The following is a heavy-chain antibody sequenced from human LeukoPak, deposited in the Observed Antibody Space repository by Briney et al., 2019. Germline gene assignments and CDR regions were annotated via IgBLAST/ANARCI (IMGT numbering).Heavy chain of an antibody. CDR1: GFTFSSYA. CDR3: ARDHYGVDY. D-gene: IGHD3-10*01. V-gene: IGHV3-30*14. CDR2: ISYDGSNK. Sequence: GRSLRLSCAASGFTFSSYAMHWVRQAPGKGLEWVAVISYDGSNKYYADSVKGRFTISRDNSKNTLYLQMNSLRAEDTAVYYCARDHYGVDYWGQGTLVTVSS. J-gene: IGHJ4*02.